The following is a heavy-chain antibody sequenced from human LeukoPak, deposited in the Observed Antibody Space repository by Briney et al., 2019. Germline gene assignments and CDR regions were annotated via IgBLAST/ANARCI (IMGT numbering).Heavy chain of an antibody. V-gene: IGHV1-18*01. CDR2: ISAYNGNT. Sequence: ASVKVSCKASGYTFTSYGISWVRQAPGQGLEWMGWISAYNGNTNYAQKLQGRVTMTTDTSTSTAYMELRSLRSDDTAVYYCARERSYDFWSGYSLFYYYYYYMDVWGKGTTVTVSS. J-gene: IGHJ6*03. D-gene: IGHD3-3*01. CDR1: GYTFTSYG. CDR3: ARERSYDFWSGYSLFYYYYYYMDV.